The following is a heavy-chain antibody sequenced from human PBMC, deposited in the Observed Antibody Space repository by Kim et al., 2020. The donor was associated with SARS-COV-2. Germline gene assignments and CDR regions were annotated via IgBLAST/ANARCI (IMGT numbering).Heavy chain of an antibody. CDR2: IYYSGST. CDR1: GGSISSSSYY. V-gene: IGHV4-39*01. Sequence: SETLSLTCTVSGGSISSSSYYWGWIRQPPGKGLEWIGSIYYSGSTYYNPSLKSRVTISVDTSKNQFSLKLSSVTAADTAVYYCARSYGTKGNWFDPWGQGTLVTVSS. J-gene: IGHJ5*02. D-gene: IGHD2-8*01. CDR3: ARSYGTKGNWFDP.